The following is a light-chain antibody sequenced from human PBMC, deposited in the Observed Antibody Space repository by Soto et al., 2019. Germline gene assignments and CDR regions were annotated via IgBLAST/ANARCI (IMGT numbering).Light chain of an antibody. V-gene: IGLV2-14*01. CDR1: SSDVGGYNY. CDR3: SSYTSSSTF. Sequence: QSVLTQPASVSGSPGQSITISCTGTSSDVGGYNYVSWYQRHPGKAPKLMIYDVSNRPSGVSNRFSGSKSGNTASLTISGLQAEDEADYYCSSYTSSSTFFGTGTKVTVL. CDR2: DVS. J-gene: IGLJ1*01.